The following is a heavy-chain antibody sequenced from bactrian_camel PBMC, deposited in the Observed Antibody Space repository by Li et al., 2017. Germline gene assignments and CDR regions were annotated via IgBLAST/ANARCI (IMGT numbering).Heavy chain of an antibody. CDR2: ITRDGGAT. D-gene: IGHD1*01. V-gene: IGHV3S31*01. Sequence: QLVESGGGLVQPGGSLRLSCAASGFTFSSYAMNWVRQAPGKGPGWVSRITRDGGATYYADSVKGRFTVSRDNAKNTHYLQMNNLKPEDTGEYYCATGEMGFCSASWAVNDWGQGTQVTVS. J-gene: IGHJ4*01. CDR3: ATGEMGFCSASWAVND. CDR1: GFTFSSYA.